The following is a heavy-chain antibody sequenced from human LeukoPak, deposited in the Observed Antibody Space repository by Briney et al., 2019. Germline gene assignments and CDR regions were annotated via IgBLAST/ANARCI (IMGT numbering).Heavy chain of an antibody. CDR2: INHSGST. V-gene: IGHV4-34*01. D-gene: IGHD3-3*01. Sequence: SETLSLTCAVYGGSFSGYYWSWIRQPPGKGLEWIGEINHSGSTNYNPSIKSRVTISVDTSKNQFSLTLSSVTAADTAVYYCARGYGDFWSGSYGDWGQGTLVTVSS. CDR1: GGSFSGYY. CDR3: ARGYGDFWSGSYGD. J-gene: IGHJ4*02.